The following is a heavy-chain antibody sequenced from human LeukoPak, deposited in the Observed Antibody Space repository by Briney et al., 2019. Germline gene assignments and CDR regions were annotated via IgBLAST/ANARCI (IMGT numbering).Heavy chain of an antibody. CDR1: GFTFSDYY. CDR2: ISGSGSTT. V-gene: IGHV3-23*01. CDR3: ARPRLEYCSGGSCFDAFDI. D-gene: IGHD2-15*01. Sequence: GGSLRLSCAASGFTFSDYYMSWIRQAPGKGLEWASAISGSGSTTYYADSVKGRFTISRDNSKNTLFLQMNSLTAEDTAIYSCARPRLEYCSGGSCFDAFDIWGQGTMVTVSS. J-gene: IGHJ3*02.